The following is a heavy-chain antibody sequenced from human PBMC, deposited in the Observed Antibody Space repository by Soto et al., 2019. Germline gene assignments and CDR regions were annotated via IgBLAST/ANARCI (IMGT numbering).Heavy chain of an antibody. Sequence: GGSLRLSCAASGFTFDDYAMHWVRQAPGKGLEWVSGISWNSGSIGYADSVKGRFTISRDNAKNSLYLQMNSLRAEDTALYYCAKDSGLGYCSGGSCVRVYYYYMDVWGKGTTVTVSS. J-gene: IGHJ6*03. D-gene: IGHD2-15*01. CDR1: GFTFDDYA. CDR3: AKDSGLGYCSGGSCVRVYYYYMDV. CDR2: ISWNSGSI. V-gene: IGHV3-9*01.